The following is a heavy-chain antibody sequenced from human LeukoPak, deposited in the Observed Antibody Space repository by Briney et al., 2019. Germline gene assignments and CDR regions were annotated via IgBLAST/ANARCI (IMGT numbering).Heavy chain of an antibody. CDR2: IYYSGST. Sequence: SETLSLTCTVSGGSISSSSYYWGWIRQPPGKGLEWIGYIYYSGSTNYNPSLKSRVTISVDTSKNQFSLKLSSVTAADTAVYYCARDRQQLIYDAFDIWGQGTMVTVSS. CDR3: ARDRQQLIYDAFDI. CDR1: GGSISSSSYY. J-gene: IGHJ3*02. V-gene: IGHV4-61*05. D-gene: IGHD6-13*01.